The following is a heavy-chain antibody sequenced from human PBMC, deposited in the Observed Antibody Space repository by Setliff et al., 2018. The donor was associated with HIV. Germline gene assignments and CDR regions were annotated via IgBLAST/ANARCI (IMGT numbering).Heavy chain of an antibody. CDR2: IGGSGGST. V-gene: IGHV3-23*01. Sequence: GSLRLSCAANGFSFSSYAMNWVRQTPGKGLEWVSGIGGSGGSTYYADSVKGRFTVSRDNAKNSLYLQMNSLRAEDTAVYYCARDHRPYFYDKAWFDPWGQGTLVTVSS. D-gene: IGHD3-22*01. CDR3: ARDHRPYFYDKAWFDP. CDR1: GFSFSSYA. J-gene: IGHJ5*02.